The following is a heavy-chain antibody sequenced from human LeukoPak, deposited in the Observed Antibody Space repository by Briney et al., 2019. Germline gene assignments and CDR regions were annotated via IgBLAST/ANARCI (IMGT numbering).Heavy chain of an antibody. D-gene: IGHD2-21*02. J-gene: IGHJ4*02. Sequence: GRSLRLSCAASGFTFSSYAMHWVRQAPGKGLEWVAVISYDGSNKYYADSVKGRFTISRDNPKNTLYLQMNSLRAEDTAVYYCARGSHIVVVTAGYFDYWGQGTLVTVSS. CDR3: ARGSHIVVVTAGYFDY. CDR1: GFTFSSYA. V-gene: IGHV3-30*04. CDR2: ISYDGSNK.